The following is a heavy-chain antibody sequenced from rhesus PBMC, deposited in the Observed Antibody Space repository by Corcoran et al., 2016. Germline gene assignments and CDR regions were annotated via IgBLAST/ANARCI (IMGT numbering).Heavy chain of an antibody. J-gene: IGHJ6*01. Sequence: EVQLVQSGAEVKRPGESLKISCTTSGYSLTSYLISWVCQMPGKGLEWMGALDPSDSDTGYTPSFQGQVTISADKSIRTASLQWSSLKAPDSATYYCAKTGLEGNQPHLDSWGQGVVVTVSS. V-gene: IGHV5-2*01. CDR3: AKTGLEGNQPHLDS. CDR1: GYSLTSYL. CDR2: LDPSDSDT. D-gene: IGHD4-17*01.